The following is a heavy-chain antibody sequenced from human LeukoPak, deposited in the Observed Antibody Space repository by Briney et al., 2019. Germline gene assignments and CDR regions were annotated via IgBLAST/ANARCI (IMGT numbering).Heavy chain of an antibody. CDR1: GFTFDDYA. V-gene: IGHV3-9*01. CDR2: ISWNSGSI. Sequence: GRSLRLSCAASGFTFDDYAMHWVRQAPGKGLEGVSGISWNSGSIVYADSVKGRFTISRDNAKNSLYLQMNSLRAEDTALYYCAKDYYYDSSGYYWAPGDYWGQGTLVTVSS. CDR3: AKDYYYDSSGYYWAPGDY. D-gene: IGHD3-22*01. J-gene: IGHJ4*02.